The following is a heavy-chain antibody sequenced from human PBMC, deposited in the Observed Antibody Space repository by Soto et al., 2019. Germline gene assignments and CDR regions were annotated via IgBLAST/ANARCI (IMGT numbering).Heavy chain of an antibody. CDR2: ISTRSTTI. CDR1: GFTFSTFH. CDR3: AKDQRYLAPFF. Sequence: GSLRLSCAASGFTFSTFHMNWVRQSPGKGLEWVSHISTRSTTIYYADSVKGRFTTSRDNSKNTLYLQMNSLRAEDTAVYYCAKDQRYLAPFFWGQGTLVTVSS. D-gene: IGHD6-25*01. V-gene: IGHV3-48*01. J-gene: IGHJ4*02.